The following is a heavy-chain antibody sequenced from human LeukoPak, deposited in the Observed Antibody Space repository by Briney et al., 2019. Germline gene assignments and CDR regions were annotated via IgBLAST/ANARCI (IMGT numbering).Heavy chain of an antibody. V-gene: IGHV3-53*01. D-gene: IGHD5-24*01. CDR2: IFSNGDT. CDR1: EFTVSRNY. J-gene: IGHJ4*02. CDR3: TRDQMNY. Sequence: GGSLRLSCTASEFTVSRNYTLWVRQAPGKGLEWVSLIFSNGDTHYADSVKGRFTISRDTSKNTVSLQMNSPRVEDTAMYYCTRDQMNYWGQGTLVTVSS.